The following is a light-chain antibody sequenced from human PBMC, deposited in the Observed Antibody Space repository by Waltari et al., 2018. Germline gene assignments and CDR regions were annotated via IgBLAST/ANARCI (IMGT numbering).Light chain of an antibody. CDR3: QQYTSWWT. J-gene: IGKJ1*01. CDR1: QSVNSK. CDR2: SAS. V-gene: IGKV3-15*01. Sequence: DIVMTQSPATLSVSLGERATLSCRASQSVNSKVVWYQQRPGQAPRLLIYSASTRATGVPARFSGSGSGTEFTLTISSLQSEDFAVYYCQQYTSWWTFGQGTKVEVK.